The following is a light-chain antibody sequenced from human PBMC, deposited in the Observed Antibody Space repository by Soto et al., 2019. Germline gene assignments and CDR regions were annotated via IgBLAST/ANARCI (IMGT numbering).Light chain of an antibody. Sequence: EVVLTQSPGTLSLSRGERATISCRACQSGRGSVLAWYQQKPGQAPRLLISGVSNRATGTPDRFSGSGSGTDLTLTISSLEPEDFAVFYCHQYGISPPTFGPGTKVDIK. CDR1: QSGRGSV. V-gene: IGKV3-20*01. J-gene: IGKJ1*01. CDR3: HQYGISPPT. CDR2: GVS.